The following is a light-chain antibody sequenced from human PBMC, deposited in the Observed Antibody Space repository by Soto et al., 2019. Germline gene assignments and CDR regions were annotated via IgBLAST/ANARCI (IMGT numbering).Light chain of an antibody. V-gene: IGLV2-11*01. CDR3: SSYAGSYSLV. J-gene: IGLJ3*02. Sequence: QSVLTQPRSVSGSPGQSVTISCTGTSSDVGDYNYVSCYQQQPSNAPKLMIFDVREPPSGVPDLFSGSKFGNTASLAISGLPAEDEAEYFCSSYAGSYSLVFGGGTKLTVL. CDR2: DVR. CDR1: SSDVGDYNY.